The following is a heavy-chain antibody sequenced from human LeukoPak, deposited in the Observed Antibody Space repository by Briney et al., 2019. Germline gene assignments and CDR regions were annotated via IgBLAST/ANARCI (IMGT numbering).Heavy chain of an antibody. CDR1: GGTLSSYA. CDR3: ARVDGYYWFDP. Sequence: SVKVSCKASGGTLSSYAISWVRQAPGQGLEWMGRTIPILGIANYAQKFQGRVTITADKSTSTAYMELSSLRSEDTAVYYCARVDGYYWFDPWGQGTLVTVSS. V-gene: IGHV1-69*04. CDR2: TIPILGIA. D-gene: IGHD5-24*01. J-gene: IGHJ5*02.